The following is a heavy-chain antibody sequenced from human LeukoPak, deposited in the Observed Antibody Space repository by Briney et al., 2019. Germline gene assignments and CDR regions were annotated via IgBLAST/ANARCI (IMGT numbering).Heavy chain of an antibody. CDR3: ASSIAVAGHFDY. V-gene: IGHV4-39*01. Sequence: SETLSLTCTVSGGSISSSSYYWGWIRQPPGKGLEWIGSIYYSGSTYYNPSLKSRVIISVDTSKNQFSLKLSSVTAADTAVYYCASSIAVAGHFDYWGQGTLVTVSS. J-gene: IGHJ4*02. D-gene: IGHD6-19*01. CDR2: IYYSGST. CDR1: GGSISSSSYY.